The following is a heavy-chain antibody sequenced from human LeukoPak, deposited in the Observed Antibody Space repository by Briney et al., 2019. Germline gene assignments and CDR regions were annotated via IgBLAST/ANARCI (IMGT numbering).Heavy chain of an antibody. CDR3: ARVDGHWGSHYYYYGMDV. CDR1: GGSFSGYY. CDR2: INHSGST. J-gene: IGHJ6*02. Sequence: PSETLSLTCAVYGGSFSGYYWSWIRQPPGKGLEWIGEINHSGSTNYNPSLKSRVTIPVDTSKNQFSLKLSSVTAADTAVYYCARVDGHWGSHYYYYGMDVWGQGTTVTVSS. D-gene: IGHD7-27*01. V-gene: IGHV4-34*01.